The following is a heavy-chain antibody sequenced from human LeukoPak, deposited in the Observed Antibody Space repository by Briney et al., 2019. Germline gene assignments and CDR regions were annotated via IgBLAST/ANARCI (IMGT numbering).Heavy chain of an antibody. CDR1: GYTFTGDW. J-gene: IGHJ4*02. CDR2: IYPGDSDT. D-gene: IGHD6-13*01. CDR3: ARLYFGEYSSSWSSPDY. Sequence: GESLKISCKASGYTFTGDWIGWVRQMPGKGLEWMGIIYPGDSDTRYSPSFQGQVTISADKSISTAYLQWSSLKASDTAMYYCARLYFGEYSSSWSSPDYWGQGTLVTVSS. V-gene: IGHV5-51*01.